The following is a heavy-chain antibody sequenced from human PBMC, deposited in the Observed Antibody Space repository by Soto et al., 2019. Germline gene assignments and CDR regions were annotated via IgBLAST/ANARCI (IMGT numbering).Heavy chain of an antibody. CDR2: VSAYNGNT. J-gene: IGHJ6*02. Sequence: XSGKLSCKASVYTFTSYGISWLRQAPGQGLEWMGWVSAYNGNTNYAQKLQGRVTMTTDTSTSTAYMELRSLRSDDTAVYYCAGSRDGYNLNYYYGMDVWAQRTTVTVSS. D-gene: IGHD5-12*01. CDR1: VYTFTSYG. V-gene: IGHV1-18*01. CDR3: AGSRDGYNLNYYYGMDV.